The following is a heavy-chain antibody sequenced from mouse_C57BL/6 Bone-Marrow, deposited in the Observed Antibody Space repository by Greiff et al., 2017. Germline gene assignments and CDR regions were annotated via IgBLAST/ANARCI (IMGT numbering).Heavy chain of an antibody. CDR2: ISYDGSN. D-gene: IGHD1-1*01. V-gene: IGHV3-6*01. J-gene: IGHJ4*01. CDR1: GYSITSGYY. Sequence: EVKLQESGPGLVKPSQSLSLTCSVTGYSITSGYYWNWIRQFPGNKLEWMGYISYDGSNNYNPSLKNRISITPDTSKNQFFLKLNSVTTEDTATYYCAREEITTGVEGYAMDYWGKGTSVTVSS. CDR3: AREEITTGVEGYAMDY.